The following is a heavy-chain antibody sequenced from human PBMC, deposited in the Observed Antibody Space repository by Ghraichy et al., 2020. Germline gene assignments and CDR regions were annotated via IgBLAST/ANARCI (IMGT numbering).Heavy chain of an antibody. V-gene: IGHV3-23*01. CDR3: AKDSQSYNGRNDAFDI. J-gene: IGHJ3*02. D-gene: IGHD3-10*01. CDR2: VGGGGHDT. Sequence: GGSLRLSCVASGFPFNRYAMSWVRQAPGKGLEWVSAVGGGGHDTLYADSVKGRFTISRDDSKNTLYLQMSSLRVEDTAIYYCAKDSQSYNGRNDAFDIWGRGTMVTVSS. CDR1: GFPFNRYA.